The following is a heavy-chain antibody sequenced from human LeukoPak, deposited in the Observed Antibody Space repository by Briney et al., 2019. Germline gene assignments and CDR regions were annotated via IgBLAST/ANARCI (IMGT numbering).Heavy chain of an antibody. Sequence: PGGSLGLSCAASGFAFKDYVMHWVRQAPGKGLEWVAVISGDSASTYYADSLKGRFTISRDNSYNSLYLQMDRLRIEDTALYYCVKDLIVGYYYSSDNYYLPGAFDIWGQGTMVTVSS. CDR3: VKDLIVGYYYSSDNYYLPGAFDI. D-gene: IGHD3-10*01. V-gene: IGHV3-43*02. J-gene: IGHJ3*02. CDR1: GFAFKDYV. CDR2: ISGDSAST.